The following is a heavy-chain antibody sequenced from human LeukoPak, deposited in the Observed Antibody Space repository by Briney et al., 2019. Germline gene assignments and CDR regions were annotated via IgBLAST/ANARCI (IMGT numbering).Heavy chain of an antibody. D-gene: IGHD2-2*01. Sequence: GGSLRLSCAASGFTFDDYAMHWVRQAPGKGLEWVSCISWNSGSIGYADSVKGRFTISRDNAKNSLYLQMNSLRAEDTAVYYCARGDVVVPAASGYWGQGTLVTVSS. J-gene: IGHJ4*02. CDR1: GFTFDDYA. V-gene: IGHV3-9*01. CDR2: ISWNSGSI. CDR3: ARGDVVVPAASGY.